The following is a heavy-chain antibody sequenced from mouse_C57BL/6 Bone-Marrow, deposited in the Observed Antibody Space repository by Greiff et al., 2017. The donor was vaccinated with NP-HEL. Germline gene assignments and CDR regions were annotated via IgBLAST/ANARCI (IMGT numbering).Heavy chain of an antibody. J-gene: IGHJ1*03. CDR3: AREVYVWYFDV. Sequence: VQLQQPGAELVMPGASVKLSCKASGYTFTSYWMHWVKQRPGQGLEWIGEIDPSDSYTNYNQKFKGKSTLTVDKSSSTAYMQLSSLTSEDSAVYDCAREVYVWYFDVWGTGTTVTVSS. V-gene: IGHV1-69*01. CDR2: IDPSDSYT. D-gene: IGHD1-3*01. CDR1: GYTFTSYW.